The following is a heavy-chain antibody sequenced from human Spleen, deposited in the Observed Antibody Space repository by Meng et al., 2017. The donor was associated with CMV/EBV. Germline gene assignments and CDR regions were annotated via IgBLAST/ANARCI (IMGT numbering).Heavy chain of an antibody. V-gene: IGHV3-30*04. CDR1: GFPFSNHA. CDR3: VRDRDCSGTSCYTYYYFDL. Sequence: GGSLRLSCAASGFPFSNHALHWVRQAPGKEPEWVAVITDAGSNKYYVDSVRGRFTIPGDNSKNTLYMQMNSLRDEDTAVYYCVRDRDCSGTSCYTYYYFDLWGRGTLVTVSS. J-gene: IGHJ2*01. CDR2: ITDAGSNK. D-gene: IGHD2-2*01.